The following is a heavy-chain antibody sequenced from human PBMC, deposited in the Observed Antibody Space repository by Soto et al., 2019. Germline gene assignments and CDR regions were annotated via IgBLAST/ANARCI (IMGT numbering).Heavy chain of an antibody. CDR2: ISGSGGST. CDR3: AKVAPRRPGIAAAGDY. CDR1: GFTFSSYA. J-gene: IGHJ4*02. V-gene: IGHV3-23*01. Sequence: GGSLRLSCAASGFTFSSYAMSWVRQAPGKGLEWVSAISGSGGSTYYADSVKGRFTISRDNSKNTLYLQMNSLRAEDTAVYYCAKVAPRRPGIAAAGDYWGQGTLVTVSS. D-gene: IGHD6-13*01.